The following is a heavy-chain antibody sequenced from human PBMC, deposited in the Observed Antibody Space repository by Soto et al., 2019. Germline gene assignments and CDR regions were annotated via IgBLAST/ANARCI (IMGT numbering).Heavy chain of an antibody. CDR2: INAGNGNT. CDR1: GYTFTSYV. V-gene: IGHV1-3*01. CDR3: AREWCSSTSCYGVDY. J-gene: IGHJ4*02. D-gene: IGHD2-2*01. Sequence: ASVKVSCKASGYTFTSYVMHWVRQAPGQRLEWMGWINAGNGNTKYSQKFRGRITITRDTSASTAYMELSSLSSEDTAVYYCAREWCSSTSCYGVDYWGQGTLVTVSS.